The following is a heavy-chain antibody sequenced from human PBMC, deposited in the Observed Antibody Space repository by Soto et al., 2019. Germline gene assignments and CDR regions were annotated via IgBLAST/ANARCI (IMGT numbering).Heavy chain of an antibody. CDR1: GFTFSSYA. V-gene: IGHV3-23*01. CDR3: ANTEDSSTWCFGY. D-gene: IGHD6-13*01. Sequence: PGGSLRLSCAASGFTFSSYAMSWFRQAPGKGLQWVSGISGSDKRTYYADSVMGRFTISRDNSKNTLYLLMNSLRAEDTAVYYCANTEDSSTWCFGYWGQGTLVTVSS. CDR2: ISGSDKRT. J-gene: IGHJ4*02.